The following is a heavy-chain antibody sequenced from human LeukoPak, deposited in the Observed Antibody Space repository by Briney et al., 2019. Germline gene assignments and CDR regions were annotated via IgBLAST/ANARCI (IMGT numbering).Heavy chain of an antibody. V-gene: IGHV3-23*01. CDR1: GFTFSSYA. D-gene: IGHD6-13*01. CDR2: ISGSGGST. J-gene: IGHJ4*02. Sequence: PGGSLRLSCAAFGFTFSSYAMSWVRQAPGKGLEWGSAISGSGGSTYYADSVKGRFTISRDNSKNTLYLQMNSLRAEDTAVYYCAKVRSRIAAAGTSVYYFDYWGQGTLVTVSS. CDR3: AKVRSRIAAAGTSVYYFDY.